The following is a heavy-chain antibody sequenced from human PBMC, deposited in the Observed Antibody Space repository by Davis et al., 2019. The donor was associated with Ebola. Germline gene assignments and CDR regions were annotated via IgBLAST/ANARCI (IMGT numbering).Heavy chain of an antibody. CDR2: IIPLRGIS. Sequence: SVKVSCKASGHSFTTYSISWVRLAPGQGLEWMGRIIPLRGISNSSQNFQGRLTMTADKSTNTYYMDLSSLRPDDTAVYYCARNKLTLPTFEEVGFDLWGQGTLVAVSS. CDR1: GHSFTTYS. V-gene: IGHV1-69*02. D-gene: IGHD2/OR15-2a*01. J-gene: IGHJ4*02. CDR3: ARNKLTLPTFEEVGFDL.